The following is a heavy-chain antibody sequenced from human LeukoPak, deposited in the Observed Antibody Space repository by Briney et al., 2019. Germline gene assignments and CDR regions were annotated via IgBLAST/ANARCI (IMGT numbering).Heavy chain of an antibody. CDR2: IYYSDNT. CDR1: GGSINNANYY. J-gene: IGHJ6*03. Sequence: SETLSLTCTVSGGSINNANYYWGWLRQPPGKGLEWIGSIYYSDNTYDNPSLKSRVTISIETSKNQFSLRLSSVTASDTAVYYCARQRADYYYYYVDVWGEGTTVAVS. CDR3: ARQRADYYYYYVDV. V-gene: IGHV4-39*01.